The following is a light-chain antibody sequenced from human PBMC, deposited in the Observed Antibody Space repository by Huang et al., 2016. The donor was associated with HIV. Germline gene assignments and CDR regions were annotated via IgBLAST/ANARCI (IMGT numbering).Light chain of an antibody. CDR2: DAS. CDR1: QSVGSY. J-gene: IGKJ1*01. V-gene: IGKV3-11*01. Sequence: EIILTQSPATLSLSPGERATLSCRASQSVGSYLAWYQQEPDQAPRLLIYDASNRATGIPARFSGGGSGTDFTLTIRGLEPDDFAVYFCQQRSNRTPTTFGQGTKVE. CDR3: QQRSNRTPTT.